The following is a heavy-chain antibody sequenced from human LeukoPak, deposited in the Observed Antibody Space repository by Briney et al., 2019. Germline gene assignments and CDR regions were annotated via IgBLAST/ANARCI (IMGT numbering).Heavy chain of an antibody. CDR3: ARMNSSSWYYPFDY. J-gene: IGHJ4*02. V-gene: IGHV1-69*04. CDR1: GGTFSSYA. CDR2: SIPILGIA. Sequence: SVKVSCKATGGTFSSYAISWVRQAPGQGLEWMGRSIPILGIANYAQKFQGRVTITADKSTSTAYMELSSLRSEDTAVYYCARMNSSSWYYPFDYWGQGTLVTVSS. D-gene: IGHD6-13*01.